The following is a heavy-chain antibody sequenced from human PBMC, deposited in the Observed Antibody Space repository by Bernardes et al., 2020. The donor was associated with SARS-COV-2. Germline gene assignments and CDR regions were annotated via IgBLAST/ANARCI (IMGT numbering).Heavy chain of an antibody. V-gene: IGHV4-59*08. CDR3: ARHQYHYDTSAYYYFDY. CDR1: GGSISSYY. CDR2: YYSGST. Sequence: SETLSLTCTVSGGSISSYYWSWIRQPPGKGLEWIGHYYSGSTNYNPSLKSRVTISLDTSKNQLSLKLNSVTTADTAVYYCARHQYHYDTSAYYYFDYWGQGTLVTVSS. J-gene: IGHJ4*02. D-gene: IGHD3-22*01.